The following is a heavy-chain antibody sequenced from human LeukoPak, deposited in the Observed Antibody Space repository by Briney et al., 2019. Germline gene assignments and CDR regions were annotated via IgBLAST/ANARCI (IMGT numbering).Heavy chain of an antibody. V-gene: IGHV3-30-3*02. J-gene: IGHJ4*02. Sequence: PGRSLRLSCAASGFTFSSYAMHWVRQAPGKGLEWVAVISYDGSNEYYADSVKGRFTISRDNAKNSLYLQMNSLRAEDTAVYYCANDGYYDSSGSNLDYWGQGTLVTVSS. D-gene: IGHD3-22*01. CDR1: GFTFSSYA. CDR2: ISYDGSNE. CDR3: ANDGYYDSSGSNLDY.